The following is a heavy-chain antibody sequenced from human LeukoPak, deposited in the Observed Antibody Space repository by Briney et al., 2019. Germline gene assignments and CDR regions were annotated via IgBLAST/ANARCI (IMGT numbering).Heavy chain of an antibody. CDR3: ARRAGGYSHPYDY. CDR2: IRYNGNNQ. CDR1: GFTFNNYG. Sequence: GGSLRLSCAASGFTFNNYGMHWVRQAPGKGLEWVAFIRYNGNNQYYADSVKGRFTISRDISKNTLYLQMSSLRAEDTAVYYCARRAGGYSHPYDYWGQGVLVTVSS. D-gene: IGHD4-23*01. V-gene: IGHV3-30*02. J-gene: IGHJ4*02.